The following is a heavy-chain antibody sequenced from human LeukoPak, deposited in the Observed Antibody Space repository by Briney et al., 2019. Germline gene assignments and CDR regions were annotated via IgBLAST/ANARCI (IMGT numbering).Heavy chain of an antibody. D-gene: IGHD2-15*01. CDR3: AKGQIRDIVVAVAATLPFDI. CDR1: GFTFDDYA. V-gene: IGHV3-43D*03. J-gene: IGHJ3*02. Sequence: PGGSLRLSCAASGFTFDDYAMHWVRQAPGKGLEWVSLISWDGGSTYYADSVKGRFTISRDDSKNSLYLQMNSLRAEDTALYYCAKGQIRDIVVAVAATLPFDIWGQGTMVTVSS. CDR2: ISWDGGST.